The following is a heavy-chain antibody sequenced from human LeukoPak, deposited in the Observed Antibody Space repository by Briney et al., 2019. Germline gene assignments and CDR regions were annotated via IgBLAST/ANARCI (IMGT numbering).Heavy chain of an antibody. CDR1: GFTLSSYA. Sequence: GGSLRLSCAASGFTLSSYAMSWVRQAPGKGLEWVSATSSSDAGTYHAESVRGRFTISRDNSKNTLYLQMNSLRAEDAAVYYCAKWARWLQLDYWGQGTLVTVSS. CDR3: AKWARWLQLDY. D-gene: IGHD5-24*01. CDR2: TSSSDAGT. V-gene: IGHV3-23*01. J-gene: IGHJ4*02.